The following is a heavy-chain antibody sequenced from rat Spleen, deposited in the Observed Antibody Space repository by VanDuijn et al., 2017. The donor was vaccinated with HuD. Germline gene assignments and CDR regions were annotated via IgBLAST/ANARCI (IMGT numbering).Heavy chain of an antibody. CDR2: ISYDGSST. J-gene: IGHJ4*01. CDR3: AKLGSYRVMDA. D-gene: IGHD1-1*01. Sequence: EVQLAESGGGLVQPGRSLKLSCAVSGFTFSDYYMAWVRPAPTKGLEWVATISYDGSSTYYRDSVKGRFTISRDNAKSTLYLQMDSLRSEDTATYYCAKLGSYRVMDASGQGVSVTVSS. CDR1: GFTFSDYY. V-gene: IGHV5-29*01.